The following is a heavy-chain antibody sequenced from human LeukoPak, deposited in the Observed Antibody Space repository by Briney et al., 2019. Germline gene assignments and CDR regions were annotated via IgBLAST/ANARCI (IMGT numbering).Heavy chain of an antibody. J-gene: IGHJ4*02. Sequence: GASVKVSCKASGGTFSSYAISWVRQAPGQGLEWMGGIIPIFGTANYAQKFQGRVTITADESTSTAYMELSSLRSEDTAVYYCASFWRQYSSPEGDYWGQGTLVTVSS. CDR2: IIPIFGTA. D-gene: IGHD6-6*01. CDR3: ASFWRQYSSPEGDY. CDR1: GGTFSSYA. V-gene: IGHV1-69*13.